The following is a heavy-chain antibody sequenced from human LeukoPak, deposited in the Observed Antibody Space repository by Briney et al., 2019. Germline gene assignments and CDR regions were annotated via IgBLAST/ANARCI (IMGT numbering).Heavy chain of an antibody. CDR3: ARQSRGSYRLDY. CDR2: IYYSGST. V-gene: IGHV4-59*08. D-gene: IGHD3-16*02. J-gene: IGHJ4*02. CDR1: GASISSYH. Sequence: SETLSLTCTVSGASISSYHWSWIRQPPGKGLEWIGYIYYSGSTNYNPSLKSRVTISVDTSKNQFSLKLSSVTAADTAVYYCARQSRGSYRLDYWGQGTLVTVSS.